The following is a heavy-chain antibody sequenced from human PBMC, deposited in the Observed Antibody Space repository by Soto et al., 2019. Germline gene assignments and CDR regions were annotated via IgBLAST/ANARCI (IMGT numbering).Heavy chain of an antibody. V-gene: IGHV3-9*01. Sequence: EVQLVESGGDLVQPGRSLRLSCAASGFSFGDYAMHWVRQAPGKGLERVSGISWKSASIGYAVSVKGRFTISRDNAKNSLYLQMTSLSAEDTALYHCAKSRRGTANGLDVWGQGTTVTVSS. CDR2: ISWKSASI. D-gene: IGHD2-21*02. CDR1: GFSFGDYA. CDR3: AKSRRGTANGLDV. J-gene: IGHJ6*02.